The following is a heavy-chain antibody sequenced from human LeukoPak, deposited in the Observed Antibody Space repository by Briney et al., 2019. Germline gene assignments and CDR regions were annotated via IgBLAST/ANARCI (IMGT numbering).Heavy chain of an antibody. CDR2: INHSGST. CDR1: GGSFSGYY. V-gene: IGHV4-34*01. CDR3: ARWPESIAARRDYYYGMDV. D-gene: IGHD6-6*01. Sequence: PSETLSLTCAVHGGSFSGYYWSWIRQPPGKGLEWIGEINHSGSTNYNPSLKSRVTISVDTSKNQFSLKLSSVTAADTAVYYCARWPESIAARRDYYYGMDVWGQGTTVTVSS. J-gene: IGHJ6*02.